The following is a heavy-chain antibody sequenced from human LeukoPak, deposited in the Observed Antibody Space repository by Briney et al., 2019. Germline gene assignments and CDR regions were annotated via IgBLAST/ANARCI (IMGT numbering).Heavy chain of an antibody. J-gene: IGHJ6*02. Sequence: PGGSLRLSCAASGLTVRRNYMSWVRQAPGKGLEWVSLIYSGGSTFYADSVKGRFTMSRDNSRNTVYLQMNSLRAEDTAVYYCARDPGGITMIIGSGMDVWGQGTTVTVSS. CDR3: ARDPGGITMIIGSGMDV. V-gene: IGHV3-53*01. CDR2: IYSGGST. CDR1: GLTVRRNY. D-gene: IGHD3-22*01.